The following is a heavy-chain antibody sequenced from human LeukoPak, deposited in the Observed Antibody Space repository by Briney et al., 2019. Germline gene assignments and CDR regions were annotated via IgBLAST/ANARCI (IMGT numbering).Heavy chain of an antibody. J-gene: IGHJ4*02. CDR1: GFIFSNYA. V-gene: IGHV4-34*01. CDR2: INHSGST. CDR3: ARHSTFFGVVIIKGRVRGPFDY. Sequence: GSLRLSCAASGFIFSNYAMNWVRQPPGKGLEWIGEINHSGSTNYNPSLKSRVTISVDTSKNQFSLKLSSVTAADTAVYYCARHSTFFGVVIIKGRVRGPFDYWGQGTLVTVSS. D-gene: IGHD3-3*01.